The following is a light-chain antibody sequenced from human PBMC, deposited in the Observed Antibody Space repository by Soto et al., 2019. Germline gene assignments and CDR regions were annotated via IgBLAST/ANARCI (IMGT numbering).Light chain of an antibody. CDR2: AAS. V-gene: IGKV1-9*01. J-gene: IGKJ2*01. CDR1: QGINIF. CDR3: QQRNSYPRT. Sequence: DIQLTQSPSFLSASVGDRVTITCRASQGINIFLAWFQQKPGKAPNLLISAASTLQSGVPSRFSGSGSETEFTHTITSLQPEDSATNYCQQRNSYPRTFGQGTKVDIK.